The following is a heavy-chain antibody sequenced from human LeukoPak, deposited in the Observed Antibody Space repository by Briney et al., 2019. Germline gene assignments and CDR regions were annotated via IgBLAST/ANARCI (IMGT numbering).Heavy chain of an antibody. V-gene: IGHV4-39*01. CDR3: ASHSSGSAPLRY. J-gene: IGHJ4*02. CDR2: IYYSGST. CDR1: SGSISSNNYD. D-gene: IGHD3-22*01. Sequence: PSETLSLTCTVSSGSISSNNYDWGWIRQPQGKGLEWIGSIYYSGSTYLNPSLKSRFTISVDTSKNPFSLKLSSVTAADTAVYYCASHSSGSAPLRYWGQGTLVTVSS.